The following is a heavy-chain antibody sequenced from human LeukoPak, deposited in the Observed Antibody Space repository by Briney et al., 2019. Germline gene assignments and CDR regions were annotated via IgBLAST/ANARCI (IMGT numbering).Heavy chain of an antibody. D-gene: IGHD3-10*01. CDR2: ISGSGGNT. CDR3: AKGPMGRGFDY. Sequence: PGGSLRLSCAASGFTFSSYGMSWVRQAPGKGLEWVSAISGSGGNTYYSDSVKGRFTISRDNSENTLYLQMNSLRAEDTAIYYCAKGPMGRGFDYWGQGTLVTVSS. J-gene: IGHJ4*02. CDR1: GFTFSSYG. V-gene: IGHV3-23*01.